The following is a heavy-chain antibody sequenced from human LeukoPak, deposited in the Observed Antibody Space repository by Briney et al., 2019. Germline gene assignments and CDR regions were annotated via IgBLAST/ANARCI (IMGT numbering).Heavy chain of an antibody. J-gene: IGHJ4*02. V-gene: IGHV4-4*07. CDR3: ARRHISSGWSFDY. D-gene: IGHD6-19*01. Sequence: PSETQSLTCTVSGGSISSYHWSWIRQPAGKGLEWIGQIHTSGSANYNPPLKSRVTVSIDTPENQLSLTIRSVTAADTAIYYCARRHISSGWSFDYWGQGTLVTVSS. CDR1: GGSISSYH. CDR2: IHTSGSA.